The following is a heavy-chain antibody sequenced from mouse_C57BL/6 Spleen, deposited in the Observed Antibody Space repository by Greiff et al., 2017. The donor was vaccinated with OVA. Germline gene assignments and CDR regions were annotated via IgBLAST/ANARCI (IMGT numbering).Heavy chain of an antibody. J-gene: IGHJ1*03. CDR3: ARSGDPFWYFDV. CDR1: GYAFSSSW. V-gene: IGHV1-82*01. Sequence: VKLVESGPELVKPGASVKISCKASGYAFSSSWMNWVKQRPGKGLEWIGRIYPGDGDTNYNGKFKGKATLTADKSSSTAYMQLSSLTSEDSAVYFCARSGDPFWYFDVWGTGTTVTVSS. D-gene: IGHD3-1*01. CDR2: IYPGDGDT.